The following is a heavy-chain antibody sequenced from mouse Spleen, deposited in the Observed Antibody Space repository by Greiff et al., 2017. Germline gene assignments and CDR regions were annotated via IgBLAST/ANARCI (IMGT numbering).Heavy chain of an antibody. Sequence: QVHVKQSGPGLVQPSQSLSITCTVSGFSLTSYGVHWVRQSPGKGLEWLGVIWSGGSTDYNAAFISRLSISKDNSKSQVFFKMNSLQADDTAIYYCARPANWDWFAYWGQGTLVTVSA. J-gene: IGHJ3*01. CDR1: GFSLTSYG. D-gene: IGHD4-1*01. CDR2: IWSGGST. CDR3: ARPANWDWFAY. V-gene: IGHV2-2*01.